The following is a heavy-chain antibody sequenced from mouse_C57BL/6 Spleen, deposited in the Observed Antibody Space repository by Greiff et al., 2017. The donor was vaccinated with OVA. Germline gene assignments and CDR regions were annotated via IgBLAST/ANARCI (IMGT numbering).Heavy chain of an antibody. Sequence: VQLQQSGTVLARPGASVKMSCKTSGYTFTSYWMHWVKQRPGQGLEWIGAIYPGNSDTSYNQKFKGKAKLTAVTSASTAYMELSSLTNEDSAVXYCTGVANCSWFAYWGQGTLVTVSA. D-gene: IGHD4-1*01. CDR2: IYPGNSDT. V-gene: IGHV1-5*01. CDR1: GYTFTSYW. J-gene: IGHJ3*01. CDR3: TGVANCSWFAY.